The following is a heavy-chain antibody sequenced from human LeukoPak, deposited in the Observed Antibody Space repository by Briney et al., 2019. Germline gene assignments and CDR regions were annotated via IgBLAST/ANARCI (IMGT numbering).Heavy chain of an antibody. CDR3: AKGSRRGITGTKDAFDI. Sequence: GGSLGLSCAASGFTFSSYAMSWVRQAPGKGLEWVSAISGSGGSTYYADSVKGRFTISRDNSKNTLYLQMNSLRAEDTAVYYCAKGSRRGITGTKDAFDIWGQGTMVTVSS. D-gene: IGHD1-7*01. J-gene: IGHJ3*02. V-gene: IGHV3-23*01. CDR2: ISGSGGST. CDR1: GFTFSSYA.